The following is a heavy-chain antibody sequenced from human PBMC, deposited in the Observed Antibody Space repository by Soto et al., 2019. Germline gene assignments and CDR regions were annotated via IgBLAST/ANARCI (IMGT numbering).Heavy chain of an antibody. CDR2: INHSGST. Sequence: PSETLSLTCAVYGASLSGYYWTWIRQPPGKGLEWIGEINHSGSTNYNPSLKSRVTISADPSKNQFSLKLSSVTAADTAVYYCARGLWLRGDYYYYYMDVWGKGTTVTVSS. V-gene: IGHV4-34*01. CDR3: ARGLWLRGDYYYYYMDV. D-gene: IGHD5-12*01. J-gene: IGHJ6*03. CDR1: GASLSGYY.